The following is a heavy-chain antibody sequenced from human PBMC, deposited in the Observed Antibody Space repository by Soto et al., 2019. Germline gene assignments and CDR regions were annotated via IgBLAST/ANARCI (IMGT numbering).Heavy chain of an antibody. Sequence: PGGPLRLSCAASGFTFSSYAMSWVRQAPGKGLVWVSRINSDGSSTSYADSVKGRFTISRDNAKNTLYLQMNSLRAEDTAVYYCARGDQYSYGYFVDYWGQGTLVTVSS. V-gene: IGHV3-74*01. D-gene: IGHD5-18*01. CDR3: ARGDQYSYGYFVDY. CDR1: GFTFSSYA. CDR2: INSDGSST. J-gene: IGHJ4*02.